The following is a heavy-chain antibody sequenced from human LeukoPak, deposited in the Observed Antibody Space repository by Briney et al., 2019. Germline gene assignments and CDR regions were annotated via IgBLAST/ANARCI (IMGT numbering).Heavy chain of an antibody. V-gene: IGHV3-30-3*01. Sequence: PGGSLRLSCAASGFTFSNYAMHWVRQAPGKGLEWVALISYDGSNEFYADSVKGRFTISRDNSKNTLYLQMNSLRAEDKAVYYCATSRGVYTYGPLDYWGQGTLVTVSS. CDR3: ATSRGVYTYGPLDY. J-gene: IGHJ4*02. CDR2: ISYDGSNE. D-gene: IGHD5-18*01. CDR1: GFTFSNYA.